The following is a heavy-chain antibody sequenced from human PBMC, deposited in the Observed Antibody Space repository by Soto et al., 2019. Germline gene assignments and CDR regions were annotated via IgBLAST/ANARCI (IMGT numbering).Heavy chain of an antibody. J-gene: IGHJ3*02. CDR2: LYYSGST. V-gene: IGHV4-59*01. CDR1: GGSISSYY. CDR3: ARHCSGGSCSRRDAFDI. Sequence: QVQLQESGPGLVKPSETLSLTCTVSGGSISSYYWSWIRQPPGKGLVWIGYLYYSGSTNYNPSLKSRVAMSVDTSKTQFTLELTYVTAADTALYYCARHCSGGSCSRRDAFDIWGQGTMVTVSS. D-gene: IGHD2-15*01.